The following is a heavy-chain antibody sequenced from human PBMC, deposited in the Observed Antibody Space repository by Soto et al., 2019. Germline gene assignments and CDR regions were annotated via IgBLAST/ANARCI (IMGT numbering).Heavy chain of an antibody. D-gene: IGHD2-15*01. V-gene: IGHV1-69*13. CDR2: IIPIFGTA. J-gene: IGHJ6*02. Sequence: SVKVSCKASGGTFSSYAISWVRQAPGQGLEWMGGIIPIFGTANYAQKFQGRVTITADESMSTAYMELSSLRSEDTAVYYCARSKYCSGGSCYYYGMDVWGQGTTVTVSS. CDR1: GGTFSSYA. CDR3: ARSKYCSGGSCYYYGMDV.